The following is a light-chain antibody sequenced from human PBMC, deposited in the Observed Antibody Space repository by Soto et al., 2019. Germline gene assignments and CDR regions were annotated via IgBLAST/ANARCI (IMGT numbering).Light chain of an antibody. Sequence: EIVLVQSPGTLSLSPGERATLSCRASQSISNNYLAWYQQKPGQAPRLLIYGASSRATGVPDRFSGSGTGTDFSLNIARLEPEDFAVYYCQEYGVSPLMYTFGQGTKV. CDR1: QSISNNY. V-gene: IGKV3-20*01. J-gene: IGKJ2*01. CDR3: QEYGVSPLMYT. CDR2: GAS.